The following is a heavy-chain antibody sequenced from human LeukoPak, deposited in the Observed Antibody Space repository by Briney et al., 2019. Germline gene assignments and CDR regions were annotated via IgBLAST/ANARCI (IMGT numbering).Heavy chain of an antibody. CDR1: GYTFTSYY. D-gene: IGHD2-15*01. Sequence: ASVKVSCKAPGYTFTSYYMHWVRQAPGQGLEWMGIINPSGGSTSYAQKFQGRVTMTRDMSTSTVYMELSSLRSEDTAVYYCARGPVVVAATPYYFDYWGQGTLVTVSS. J-gene: IGHJ4*02. CDR3: ARGPVVVAATPYYFDY. V-gene: IGHV1-46*01. CDR2: INPSGGST.